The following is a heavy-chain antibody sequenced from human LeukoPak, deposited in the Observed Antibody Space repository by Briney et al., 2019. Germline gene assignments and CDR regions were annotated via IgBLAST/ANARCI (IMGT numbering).Heavy chain of an antibody. D-gene: IGHD6-13*01. Sequence: AGGSLRLSCAASGFTFSSNATSWVRQAPGKGLEWVSAISNTGSSTYYADSVKGRFTISRDNSKNTLYLQMNSLRAEDTAVYYCAKIPIAYIAASGTGSFDYWGQGTLVTVSS. CDR2: ISNTGSST. J-gene: IGHJ4*02. CDR3: AKIPIAYIAASGTGSFDY. V-gene: IGHV3-23*01. CDR1: GFTFSSNA.